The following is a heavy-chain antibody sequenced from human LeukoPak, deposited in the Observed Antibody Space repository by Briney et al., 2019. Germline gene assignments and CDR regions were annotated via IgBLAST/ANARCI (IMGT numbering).Heavy chain of an antibody. CDR3: ARVVVVPAAINWFDP. J-gene: IGHJ5*02. D-gene: IGHD2-2*01. Sequence: GGSLRFSCAASGFTVSSNYMSWVRQAPGKGLEWVSVIYSGGSTYYADSVKGRFTISRDNSKNTLYLQMNSLRAEDTAVYYCARVVVVPAAINWFDPWGQGTLVTVSS. V-gene: IGHV3-53*01. CDR2: IYSGGST. CDR1: GFTVSSNY.